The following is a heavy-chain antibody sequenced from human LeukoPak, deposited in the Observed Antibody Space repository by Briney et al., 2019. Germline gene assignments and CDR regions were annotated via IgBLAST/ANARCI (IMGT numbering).Heavy chain of an antibody. CDR1: GYTFTGYY. V-gene: IGHV1-2*02. CDR2: INPNGGDT. CDR3: ARGTGAPNYFDY. Sequence: ASVKVSCKASGYTFTGYYIHWVRQAPGQGLEWMAWINPNGGDTNYAQKFQGGVAVTRDSSISTAYMELSGLTSDDTAVFYCARGTGAPNYFDYWGQGTLVTVSS. D-gene: IGHD7-27*01. J-gene: IGHJ4*02.